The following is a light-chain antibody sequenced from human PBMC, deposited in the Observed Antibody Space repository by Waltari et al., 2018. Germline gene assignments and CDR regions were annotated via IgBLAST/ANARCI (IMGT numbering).Light chain of an antibody. CDR3: QAWDSATVV. J-gene: IGLJ2*01. CDR2: QDT. V-gene: IGLV3-1*01. Sequence: SYELIQPPSVSVSPGQRASITCSAGNLGRKYVCWYQQKPGQSPVLIIYQDTERPSGIPERFSGSNSGNTATLTISGTQTLDEADYYCQAWDSATVVFGGGTKLTVL. CDR1: NLGRKY.